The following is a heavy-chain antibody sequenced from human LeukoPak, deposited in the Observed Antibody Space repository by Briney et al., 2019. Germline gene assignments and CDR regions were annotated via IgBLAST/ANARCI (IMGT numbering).Heavy chain of an antibody. CDR2: LSGSGGSA. CDR1: GFTFNNYA. J-gene: IGHJ4*02. CDR3: ARDLTGYSGTYSDY. Sequence: GGSLRLSCAASGFTFNNYAMSWVRQAPGKGLQWVSSLSGSGGSAYYADSVKGRFTISRDNSKNTLFLQMTSLRAEDTAVYYCARDLTGYSGTYSDYWGQGTLVTVSS. V-gene: IGHV3-23*01. D-gene: IGHD1-26*01.